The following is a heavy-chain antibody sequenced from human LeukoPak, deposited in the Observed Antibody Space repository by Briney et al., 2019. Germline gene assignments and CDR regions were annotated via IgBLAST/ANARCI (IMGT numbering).Heavy chain of an antibody. J-gene: IGHJ4*02. Sequence: GGSLRLSCAASGFTFSAYSMTWVRQAPGKGLEWLSYISSSSMTVYYADSVKGRFTISRDNSKNTLYLQMNSLRAEDTAVYYSAKVGPCGGDCYSYYSDYWGQGTLVTVPS. V-gene: IGHV3-48*01. CDR2: ISSSSMTV. CDR1: GFTFSAYS. D-gene: IGHD2-21*02. CDR3: AKVGPCGGDCYSYYSDY.